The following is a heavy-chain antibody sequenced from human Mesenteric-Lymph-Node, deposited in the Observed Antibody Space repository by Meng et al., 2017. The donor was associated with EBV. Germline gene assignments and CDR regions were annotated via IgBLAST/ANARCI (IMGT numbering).Heavy chain of an antibody. D-gene: IGHD6-19*01. CDR3: AREASGWHSEVDY. V-gene: IGHV3-21*01. CDR1: GFTFNTYS. Sequence: VQVVASGGGLVKPGVSLRLSCGAFGFTFNTYSMNWVRQAPGKGLEWVSSISSRSTSMFYAESVKGRFTISRDNAKNSLFLEMNGLRAEDSAVYYCAREASGWHSEVDYWGHGTLVTVSS. J-gene: IGHJ4*01. CDR2: ISSRSTSM.